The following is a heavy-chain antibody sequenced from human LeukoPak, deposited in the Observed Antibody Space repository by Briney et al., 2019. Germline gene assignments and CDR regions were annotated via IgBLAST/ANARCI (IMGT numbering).Heavy chain of an antibody. V-gene: IGHV4-34*01. J-gene: IGHJ4*02. CDR3: ARLGSSWYLSGADY. CDR2: INHSGST. CDR1: GGSFSGYY. Sequence: PSETLSLTCAVYGGSFSGYYWSWIRQPPGKGLEWIGEINHSGSTNYNPSLKSRVTISVDTSKNQFSLKLSSVTAADTAVYYCARLGSSWYLSGADYWGQGTLVTVSS. D-gene: IGHD6-13*01.